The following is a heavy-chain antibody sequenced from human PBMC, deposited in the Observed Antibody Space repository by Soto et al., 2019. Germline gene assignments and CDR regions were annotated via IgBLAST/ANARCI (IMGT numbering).Heavy chain of an antibody. D-gene: IGHD3-22*01. J-gene: IGHJ6*02. CDR3: ARQEYYYDRSGYYSPYYNGMDV. CDR2: IYYSGGT. V-gene: IGHV4-39*01. Sequence: LSLTCTVSGGSISSSSYYWGWIRQPPGKGLEWIGNIYYSGGTYNNPSLKSRVTISVDTSKNQFPLKLSPVTAADSAVYYCARQEYYYDRSGYYSPYYNGMDVWGQGTTVTVSS. CDR1: GGSISSSSYY.